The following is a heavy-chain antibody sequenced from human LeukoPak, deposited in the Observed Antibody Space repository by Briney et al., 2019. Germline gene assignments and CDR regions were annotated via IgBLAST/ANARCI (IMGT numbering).Heavy chain of an antibody. CDR3: ARERRGIVGPKGLFDY. Sequence: SETLSLTCAVYGASFSVYYWSWIRQPPGNGLEWIGEINHSGTTNNNPPLKSRVTLSVATPKIQSSLKLRSVTAADTAVYYCARERRGIVGPKGLFDYWGQGTLVTVSS. CDR2: INHSGTT. V-gene: IGHV4-34*01. J-gene: IGHJ4*02. CDR1: GASFSVYY. D-gene: IGHD1-26*01.